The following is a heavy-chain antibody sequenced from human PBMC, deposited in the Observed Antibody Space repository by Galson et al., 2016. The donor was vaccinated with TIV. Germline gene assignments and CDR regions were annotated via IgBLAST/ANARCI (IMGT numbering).Heavy chain of an antibody. V-gene: IGHV2-70*11. CDR3: ARISGYYDSSGHYIPRSFDY. D-gene: IGHD3-22*01. CDR2: IDWDDDK. Sequence: PALVKPTQTLTLTCTFSGFSLNTDGMCANWIRQPPGKALEWLARIDWDDDKSYTSSLKTRLTISKDTSKNQVVLTMTNMDPVDTATYYCARISGYYDSSGHYIPRSFDYWGQGTLVTVSS. CDR1: GFSLNTDGMC. J-gene: IGHJ4*02.